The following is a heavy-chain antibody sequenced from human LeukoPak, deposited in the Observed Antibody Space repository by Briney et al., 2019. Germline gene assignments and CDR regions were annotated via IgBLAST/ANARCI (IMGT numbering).Heavy chain of an antibody. V-gene: IGHV2-5*01. J-gene: IGHJ4*02. CDR2: IYWNDDK. CDR1: GFSLSTSSAG. CDR3: AHRLSEQQLDLFDF. D-gene: IGHD6-13*01. Sequence: SGPTLAKPTQTLTLTCTFSGFSLSTSSAGVSWIRQPPGKALEWLAVIYWNDDKRYSPTLKIRLTITKDTYKTQVVLTMTNMDPVDTATYYCAHRLSEQQLDLFDFWGQGTLVTVSS.